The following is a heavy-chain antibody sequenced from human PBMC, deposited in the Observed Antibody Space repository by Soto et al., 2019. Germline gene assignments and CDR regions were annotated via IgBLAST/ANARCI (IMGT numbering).Heavy chain of an antibody. CDR3: AALWFGELAFNY. J-gene: IGHJ4*01. Sequence: SETLSLTCSVSGYSIRSGYYWGWVRQAPGKGLEWLGSVYHNGIMFHNPSFQSRVTISVDTSKNQFSLNLRSVTAADTAVYYCAALWFGELAFNYWGHGMLVTVSS. CDR1: GYSIRSGYY. CDR2: VYHNGIM. V-gene: IGHV4-38-2*02. D-gene: IGHD3-10*01.